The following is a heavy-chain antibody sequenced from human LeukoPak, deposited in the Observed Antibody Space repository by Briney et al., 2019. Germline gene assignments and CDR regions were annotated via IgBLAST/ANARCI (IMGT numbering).Heavy chain of an antibody. J-gene: IGHJ3*02. CDR2: INQDESEK. Sequence: GGSLRLTCAASGFTFSSNWMSWVRQAPGQGLEWVANINQDESEKYYVDSVKGRFTISRDNDKNSLYLQMNSLRAEDTALYYCVKGYCSGGTCYRNGFDIWGQGTMVTVSS. D-gene: IGHD2-15*01. V-gene: IGHV3-7*01. CDR3: VKGYCSGGTCYRNGFDI. CDR1: GFTFSSNW.